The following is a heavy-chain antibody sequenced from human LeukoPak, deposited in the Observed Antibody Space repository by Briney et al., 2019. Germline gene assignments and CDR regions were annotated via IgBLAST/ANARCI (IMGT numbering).Heavy chain of an antibody. CDR3: TTYLGGSRDLIDY. J-gene: IGHJ4*02. D-gene: IGHD1-26*01. Sequence: GGSLRLSCAASGFTFSNAWMSWVRQAPGKGLEWVGRIKSKTDGGTTDYAAPVKGRFTISRDDSKNTLYLQMNSLKTEDTAVYYCTTYLGGSRDLIDYWGQGTLVTVSS. CDR2: IKSKTDGGTT. V-gene: IGHV3-15*01. CDR1: GFTFSNAW.